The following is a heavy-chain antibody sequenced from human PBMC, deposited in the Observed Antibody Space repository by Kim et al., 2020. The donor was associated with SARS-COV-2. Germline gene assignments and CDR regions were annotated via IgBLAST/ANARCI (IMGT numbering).Heavy chain of an antibody. CDR3: ARGPGGTAGHGPPDY. CDR2: IYVGGDT. J-gene: IGHJ4*02. V-gene: IGHV3-53*01. D-gene: IGHD6-13*01. Sequence: GGSLRLSCAASEFTVSSHYVIWVRQAPGKGLEWVSGIYVGGDTYYADSVRGRFTVSRDNSKNTVCLQMNSLRAEDTAVYYCARGPGGTAGHGPPDYWGQGTLVTVSS. CDR1: EFTVSSHY.